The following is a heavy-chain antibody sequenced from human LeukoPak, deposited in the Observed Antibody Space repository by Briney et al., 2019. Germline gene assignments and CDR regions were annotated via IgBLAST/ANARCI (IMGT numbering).Heavy chain of an antibody. CDR1: GFTFSSYS. Sequence: PGGSLRLSCAASGFTFSSYSMNWVRQAPGKGLEWVSSISSSSSYIYYADSVKGRFTISRDNAKNSLYLQMNSLRAEDTAVYYCARDRSNIVATWLEFDYWGQGTLVTVSS. CDR3: ARDRSNIVATWLEFDY. J-gene: IGHJ4*02. V-gene: IGHV3-21*01. CDR2: ISSSSSYI. D-gene: IGHD5-12*01.